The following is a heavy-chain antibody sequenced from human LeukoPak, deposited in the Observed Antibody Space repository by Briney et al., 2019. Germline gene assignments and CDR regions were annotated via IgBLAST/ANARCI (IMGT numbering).Heavy chain of an antibody. CDR1: GFIFSNYY. D-gene: IGHD6-25*01. CDR3: ARDRGRYYMDV. CDR2: IGTAGDI. V-gene: IGHV3-13*01. J-gene: IGHJ6*03. Sequence: HAGGSLRLSCAASGFIFSNYYMHWVRQATGKGLEWVSGIGTAGDIYYPGSVKGRFTISRENAKNSLYLQMNSLRAGDTAVYYCARDRGRYYMDVWGKGTTVTISS.